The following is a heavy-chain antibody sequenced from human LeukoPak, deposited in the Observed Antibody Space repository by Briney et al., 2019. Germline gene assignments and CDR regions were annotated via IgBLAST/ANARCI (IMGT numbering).Heavy chain of an antibody. D-gene: IGHD3-10*02. CDR2: ISSSGSTI. J-gene: IGHJ6*04. V-gene: IGHV3-48*04. CDR3: AELGITMIGGV. CDR1: GFTFSGYN. Sequence: SGGSLRLSCAASGFTFSGYNMNWVRQAPGKGLEWVSYISSSGSTIYYAGSVKGRFTISRDNAKNSLYLQMNSLRAEDTAVYYCAELGITMIGGVWGKGTTVTISS.